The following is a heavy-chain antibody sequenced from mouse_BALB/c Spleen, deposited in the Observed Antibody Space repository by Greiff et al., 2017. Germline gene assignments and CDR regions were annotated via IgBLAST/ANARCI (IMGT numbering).Heavy chain of an antibody. J-gene: IGHJ3*01. D-gene: IGHD1-1*01. CDR2: INPSTGYT. V-gene: IGHV1-7*01. CDR3: ARYYGSSSFAY. CDR1: GYTFTSYW. Sequence: VQLQQSGAELAKPGASVKMSCKASGYTFTSYWMHWVKQRPGQGLEWIGYINPSTGYTEYNQKFKDKATLTADKSSNTAYMQLSSLTSEDSAVYYCARYYGSSSFAYWGQGTLVTVSA.